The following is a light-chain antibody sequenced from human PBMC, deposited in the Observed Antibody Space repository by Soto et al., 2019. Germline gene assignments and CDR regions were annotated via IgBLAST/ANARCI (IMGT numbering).Light chain of an antibody. J-gene: IGKJ1*01. Sequence: EIVMTQSPATLSVSPGERATLSCRASQSVSNHLAWYQQKPGQTPRLLIYDASTRATGIPGRFGGSGSGTEFTLTISSLQSEDSALYYCQQYDKWPPTTFGQGTKVDI. CDR1: QSVSNH. V-gene: IGKV3-15*01. CDR2: DAS. CDR3: QQYDKWPPTT.